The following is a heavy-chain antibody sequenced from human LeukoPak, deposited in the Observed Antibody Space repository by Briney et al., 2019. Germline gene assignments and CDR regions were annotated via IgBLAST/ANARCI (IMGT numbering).Heavy chain of an antibody. Sequence: PGGSLRLSCAASGFTFSSHWMHWVRQAPEKGLVGVAHINADGSGTYYAASVKGRFTISRDNAKNTLYLQMHSLTAEDTAVYYCVRRALRDCSYTSCSRGNWFDPWGQGTLVTVSS. V-gene: IGHV3-74*01. CDR1: GFTFSSHW. CDR2: INADGSGT. D-gene: IGHD2-2*01. CDR3: VRRALRDCSYTSCSRGNWFDP. J-gene: IGHJ5*02.